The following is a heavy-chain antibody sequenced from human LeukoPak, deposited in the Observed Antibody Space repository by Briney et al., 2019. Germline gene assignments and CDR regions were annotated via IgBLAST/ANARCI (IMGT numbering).Heavy chain of an antibody. CDR3: AKARHPYGSGSYFDY. Sequence: PGGSLRLSCAASGFTFSSYGKHWVRQAPGKGLEWVAVISYDGSNKYYADSVKGRFTISRDNSKNTLYLQMNSLRAEDTAVYYCAKARHPYGSGSYFDYWGQGTLVTVSS. J-gene: IGHJ4*02. CDR1: GFTFSSYG. D-gene: IGHD3-10*01. V-gene: IGHV3-30*18. CDR2: ISYDGSNK.